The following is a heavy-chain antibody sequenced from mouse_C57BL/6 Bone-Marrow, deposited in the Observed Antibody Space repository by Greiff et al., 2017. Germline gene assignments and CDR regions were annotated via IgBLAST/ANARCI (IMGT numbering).Heavy chain of an antibody. D-gene: IGHD2-2*01. V-gene: IGHV1-9*01. CDR2: ILPGSGST. J-gene: IGHJ4*01. CDR1: GYTFTGYW. CDR3: ARFGSTMVTTEETPVYCYAMDY. Sequence: QVQLQQSGAELMKPGASVKLSCKATGYTFTGYWIEWVKQRPGHGLEWIGEILPGSGSTNYNEKFKGKATFTADTSSNTAYMQLSSLTTEDSAILCCARFGSTMVTTEETPVYCYAMDYWGQGTSVTVSS.